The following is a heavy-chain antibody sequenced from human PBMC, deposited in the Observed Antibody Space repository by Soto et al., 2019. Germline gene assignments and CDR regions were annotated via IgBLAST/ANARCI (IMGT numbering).Heavy chain of an antibody. D-gene: IGHD6-19*01. CDR3: AGGRGWYDY. CDR2: IDAGNGKT. Sequence: QVQLVQSGAEVKKPGASVKVSCTASGYIFNRYVMHWVRQAPGQRPEWMGWIDAGNGKTKYSEKFQGRVTITRDTSASTAYMELTTLRSEDTAVYYCAGGRGWYDYWGQGTQVIVSS. J-gene: IGHJ4*02. V-gene: IGHV1-3*01. CDR1: GYIFNRYV.